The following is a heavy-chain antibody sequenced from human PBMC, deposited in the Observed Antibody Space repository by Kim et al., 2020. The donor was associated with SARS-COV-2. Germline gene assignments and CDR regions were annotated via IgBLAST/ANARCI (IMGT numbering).Heavy chain of an antibody. CDR3: ARVRGTSYYYGSGHYGMDV. Sequence: GGSLRLSCAASGFTFSSYWMHWVRQAPGKGLVWVSRINSDGSSTSYADSVKGRFTISRDNAKNTLYLQMNSLRAEDTAVYYCARVRGTSYYYGSGHYGMDVWGQGTTVTVSS. J-gene: IGHJ6*02. CDR1: GFTFSSYW. CDR2: INSDGSST. D-gene: IGHD3-10*01. V-gene: IGHV3-74*01.